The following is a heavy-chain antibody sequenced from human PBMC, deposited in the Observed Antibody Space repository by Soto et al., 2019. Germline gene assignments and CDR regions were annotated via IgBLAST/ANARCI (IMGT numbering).Heavy chain of an antibody. CDR1: GLTFSNSW. CDR3: ARHKGDYYYALDV. Sequence: EVQLAESGGGLVQPGGSLRLSCAASGLTFSNSWMTWVRQAPGKGLEWVANIRQDGSEKYYVDSVKGRFTISRDNAKNSLYLQMNSLRAEDTAVYFCARHKGDYYYALDVWGQGTTVTVSS. CDR2: IRQDGSEK. J-gene: IGHJ6*02. V-gene: IGHV3-7*03.